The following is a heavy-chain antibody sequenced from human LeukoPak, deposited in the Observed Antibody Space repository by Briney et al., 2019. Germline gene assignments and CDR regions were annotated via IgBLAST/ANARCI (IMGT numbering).Heavy chain of an antibody. D-gene: IGHD2-2*02. CDR1: GFTFSSYS. V-gene: IGHV3-21*01. CDR2: ISSSSSYI. CDR3: ARGQYCSGTNCYIPYHFYFYMDV. J-gene: IGHJ6*03. Sequence: GGSLRLSCAASGFTFSSYSMNWVRQAPGKGLEWVSSISSSSSYIYYADSVKGRFTISRDQAKNSLYLQMNSLRAEDTAVYYCARGQYCSGTNCYIPYHFYFYMDVWGKGTTVTVSS.